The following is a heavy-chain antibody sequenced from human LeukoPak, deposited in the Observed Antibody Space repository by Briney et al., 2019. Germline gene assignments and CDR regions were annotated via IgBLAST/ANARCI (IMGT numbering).Heavy chain of an antibody. V-gene: IGHV4-34*01. CDR1: TPSFSDYY. J-gene: IGHJ5*02. D-gene: IGHD1-1*01. Sequence: PSETLSLTCAVYTPSFSDYYWSWIRQPQGKGREWNGEIEHSGTTTCNPSLKGRVTISLDTSKNQFSLDLTSVTAADTPVYTCATASQLGSYNWFDPWGQGTLVTVSS. CDR3: ATASQLGSYNWFDP. CDR2: IEHSGTT.